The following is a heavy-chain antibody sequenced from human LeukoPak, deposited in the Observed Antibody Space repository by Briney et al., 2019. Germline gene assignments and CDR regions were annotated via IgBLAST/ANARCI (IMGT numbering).Heavy chain of an antibody. V-gene: IGHV1-46*03. CDR1: GYTFTSYY. J-gene: IGHJ6*02. CDR2: INPSGGST. Sequence: GASVKVSCKASGYTFTSYYMHWVRQAPGQGLEWMGIINPSGGSTSYAQKFQGRVTMTRDTSTSTVYMELSSLRSEDTAVYYCATALGCSSTSCYAGHVGYYYYGMDVWGQGTTVTVSS. CDR3: ATALGCSSTSCYAGHVGYYYYGMDV. D-gene: IGHD2-2*01.